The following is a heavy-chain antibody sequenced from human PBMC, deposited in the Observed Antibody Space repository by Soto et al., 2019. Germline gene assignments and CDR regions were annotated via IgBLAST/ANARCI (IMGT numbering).Heavy chain of an antibody. D-gene: IGHD3-22*01. CDR1: GSSISSSSYY. V-gene: IGHV4-39*01. Sequence: SETLSLTCTVSGSSISSSSYYWGWIRQPPGKGLEWIGSIYYSGSTYYNPFLKSRVTISVDKSKNQFPLKLSSVTAADTAVYYCARLEDYYDSSGYRSFDYWGQGTLVTVSS. J-gene: IGHJ4*02. CDR2: IYYSGST. CDR3: ARLEDYYDSSGYRSFDY.